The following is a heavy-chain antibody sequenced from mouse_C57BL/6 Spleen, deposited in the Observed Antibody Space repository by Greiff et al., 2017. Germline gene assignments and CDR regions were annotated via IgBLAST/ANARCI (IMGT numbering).Heavy chain of an antibody. V-gene: IGHV1-76*01. D-gene: IGHD3-2*02. Sequence: VQLQQSGAELVRPGASVKLSCKASGYTFTDYYINWVKQRPGQGLEWIARIYPGSGNTYYNEKFKGKATLTAEKSSSTAYMQLSSLTSEDSAVYFCARSAQATFAMDYWGQGTSVTVSS. CDR3: ARSAQATFAMDY. CDR1: GYTFTDYY. J-gene: IGHJ4*01. CDR2: IYPGSGNT.